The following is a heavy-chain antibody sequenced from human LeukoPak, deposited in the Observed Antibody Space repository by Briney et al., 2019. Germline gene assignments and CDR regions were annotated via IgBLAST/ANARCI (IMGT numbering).Heavy chain of an antibody. CDR3: AKDLSIYYYYGMDV. CDR2: ISWNSGSI. Sequence: GGSLRLSCAASGFTFDDYAMHWVRQAPGTGLEWVSGISWNSGSIGYADSVKGRFTISRDNAKNFLYLQMNSLRAEDTALYYCAKDLSIYYYYGMDVWGQGTTVTVSS. J-gene: IGHJ6*02. CDR1: GFTFDDYA. V-gene: IGHV3-9*01.